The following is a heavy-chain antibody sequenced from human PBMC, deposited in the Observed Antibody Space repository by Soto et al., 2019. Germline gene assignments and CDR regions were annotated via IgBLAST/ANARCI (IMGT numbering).Heavy chain of an antibody. CDR2: IYYSGST. CDR3: ARPLDSSGYFY. CDR1: GDSISSSSYY. V-gene: IGHV4-39*02. Sequence: SETLSLTCTVSGDSISSSSYYWFWIRHPPGKGLEWIGSIYYSGSTYYNPSLKSRVTISVDTSKNHFSLKLSSVTAADTAVYYCARPLDSSGYFYWGQGTLVTVSS. J-gene: IGHJ4*02. D-gene: IGHD3-22*01.